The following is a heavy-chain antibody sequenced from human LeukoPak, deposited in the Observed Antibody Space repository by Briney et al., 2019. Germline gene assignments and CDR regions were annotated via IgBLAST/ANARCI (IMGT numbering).Heavy chain of an antibody. D-gene: IGHD1-1*01. CDR2: INPNSGGT. Sequence: VASVKVSCKASGYTFAGYYMHWVRQAPGQGLEWMGWINPNSGGTNYAQKFQGRVTMTRDTSISTAYMELSRLRSDDTAVYYCARDHPETGTPYYMDVWGKGTTVTVSS. CDR3: ARDHPETGTPYYMDV. CDR1: GYTFAGYY. V-gene: IGHV1-2*02. J-gene: IGHJ6*03.